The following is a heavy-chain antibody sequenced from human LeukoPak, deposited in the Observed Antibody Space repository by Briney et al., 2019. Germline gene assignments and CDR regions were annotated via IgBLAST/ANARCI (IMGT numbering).Heavy chain of an antibody. CDR1: GYTFTSYG. J-gene: IGHJ6*02. Sequence: ASVKVSCKASGYTFTSYGISWVRQAPGKGLEWMGWIRAYNGNTNYAQKLQGRVTMTTHTSTSTAYMELRSLRSDDTAVYYCARDPIEGFLEWFYYGMDIWGQGTPGTLSS. V-gene: IGHV1-18*01. CDR2: IRAYNGNT. CDR3: ARDPIEGFLEWFYYGMDI. D-gene: IGHD3-3*01.